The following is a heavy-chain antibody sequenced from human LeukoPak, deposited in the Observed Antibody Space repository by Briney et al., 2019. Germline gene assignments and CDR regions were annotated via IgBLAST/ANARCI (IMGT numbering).Heavy chain of an antibody. CDR3: ARAHGLGAAGYYFDY. CDR1: GYTFTGYY. Sequence: ASVKVSCKASGYTFTGYYMRRVRQAPGQGLEWMGWINPNFGNTNYAQKFQGRVTMTRDTSISTAYMELSRLRSDDTAVYYCARAHGLGAAGYYFDYWGQGTLVTVSS. J-gene: IGHJ4*02. CDR2: INPNFGNT. V-gene: IGHV1-2*02. D-gene: IGHD6-13*01.